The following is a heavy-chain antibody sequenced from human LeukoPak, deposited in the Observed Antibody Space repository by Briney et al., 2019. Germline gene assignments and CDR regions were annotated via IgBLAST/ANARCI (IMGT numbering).Heavy chain of an antibody. Sequence: PGGSLRLSCAASGFTFSSYAMGWVRQAPGKGLEWVSAISGSGGSTYYADSVKGLFTITRDNSKNTLYLQMNSLRAEDTAVYYCAKAGLGTYYFDYWGQGTLVTVSS. V-gene: IGHV3-23*01. D-gene: IGHD1-1*01. CDR2: ISGSGGST. J-gene: IGHJ4*02. CDR1: GFTFSSYA. CDR3: AKAGLGTYYFDY.